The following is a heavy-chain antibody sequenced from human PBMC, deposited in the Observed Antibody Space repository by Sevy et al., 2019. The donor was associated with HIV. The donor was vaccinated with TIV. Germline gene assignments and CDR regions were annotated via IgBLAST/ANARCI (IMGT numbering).Heavy chain of an antibody. Sequence: SETLSLTCTVSGDSISSYYWSWIRQPPGKGLEWIGDIYYSGITDYNPSLKSRVTISADTSKNQYSLKLNSVTAADTAVYYCERAIAARRGMDVWGQGTTVTVSS. V-gene: IGHV4-59*01. CDR1: GDSISSYY. CDR3: ERAIAARRGMDV. CDR2: IYYSGIT. J-gene: IGHJ6*02. D-gene: IGHD6-13*01.